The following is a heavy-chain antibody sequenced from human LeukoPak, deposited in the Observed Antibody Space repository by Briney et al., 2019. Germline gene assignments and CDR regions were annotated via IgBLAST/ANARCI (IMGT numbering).Heavy chain of an antibody. D-gene: IGHD5-18*01. J-gene: IGHJ2*01. CDR2: ISSSSSYI. Sequence: GGSLRLSCAASGFTFSSYSMNWVRQAPGKGLEWVSYISSSSSYIYYADSVKGRFTISRDNAKNSLYLQMNSLRAEDTAVYYCAKDTASSWWYFDLWGRGTLVTASS. CDR1: GFTFSSYS. CDR3: AKDTASSWWYFDL. V-gene: IGHV3-21*04.